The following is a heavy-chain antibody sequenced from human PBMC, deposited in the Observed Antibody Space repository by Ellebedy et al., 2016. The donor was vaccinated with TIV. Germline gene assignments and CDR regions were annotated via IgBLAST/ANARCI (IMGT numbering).Heavy chain of an antibody. J-gene: IGHJ4*02. CDR3: SGAYGRATPKY. CDR2: FYSSGST. V-gene: IGHV4-61*01. D-gene: IGHD3-10*01. Sequence: MPSETLSLTCTVSGVSVNSANYYWTWIRQPPGKGLEWIGYFYSSGSTDYKPSLKSRVAISVDTSKNQFSLKLGSVTAADTAVYFCSGAYGRATPKYWGQGTLVTVSS. CDR1: GVSVNSANYY.